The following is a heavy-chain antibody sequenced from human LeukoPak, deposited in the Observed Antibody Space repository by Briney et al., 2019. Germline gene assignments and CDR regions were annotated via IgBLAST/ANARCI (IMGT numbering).Heavy chain of an antibody. CDR1: GYSISSDYC. CDR2: LFNSGST. Sequence: PSESLSLTCTVSGYSISSDYCWGWIRQPPGKGLEWIGTLFNSGSTYYNPSLKSRVTILGDTSKNQFSLKVNSVTAADTAVYYRVRDSGTTVRGIIGFWGQGTLVTVSS. CDR3: VRDSGTTVRGIIGF. J-gene: IGHJ4*02. V-gene: IGHV4-38-2*02. D-gene: IGHD3-10*01.